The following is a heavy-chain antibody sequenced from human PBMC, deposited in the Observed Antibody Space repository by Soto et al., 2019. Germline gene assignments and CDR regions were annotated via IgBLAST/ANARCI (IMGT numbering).Heavy chain of an antibody. J-gene: IGHJ5*02. Sequence: QVQLVQSGAEVKKPGASVKVSCKASGFIFNSYGISWVRQAPGQGLEWMGWISAYNGDKNYAQSLQGRVTMTTDTSTKIAYMDLRSLTSDDTAVYYCARHHYDFWSGYNDNWFDPWGQGTLVTVSS. CDR1: GFIFNSYG. V-gene: IGHV1-18*01. CDR3: ARHHYDFWSGYNDNWFDP. D-gene: IGHD3-3*01. CDR2: ISAYNGDK.